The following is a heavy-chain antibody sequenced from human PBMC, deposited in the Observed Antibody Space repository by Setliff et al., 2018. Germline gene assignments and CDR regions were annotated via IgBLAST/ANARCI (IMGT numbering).Heavy chain of an antibody. Sequence: PSETLSLTCAVYGGSFSGYYWSWLRQPPGKGLEWIGEIYHSGSTKYNPSLKSRVTISVDKSKNQFSLKLSSVTAADTAVYYCARSSYSGSYLNVWGQGTTVTAP. J-gene: IGHJ6*02. CDR3: ARSSYSGSYLNV. CDR2: IYHSGST. V-gene: IGHV4-34*01. CDR1: GGSFSGYY. D-gene: IGHD1-26*01.